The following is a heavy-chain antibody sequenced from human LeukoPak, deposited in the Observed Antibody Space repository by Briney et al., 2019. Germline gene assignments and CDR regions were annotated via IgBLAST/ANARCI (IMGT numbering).Heavy chain of an antibody. Sequence: ASVKVSCKASGYTFTSYGINWVRQTPGQGVEWMGWISAYDGSTISAQDLQGRVTMTTDTSTTTAYMELTRLRSDDTAVYYCARDPLSSTWSPYYFTLDAWGQGTTVIVSS. J-gene: IGHJ6*02. D-gene: IGHD6-13*01. CDR1: GYTFTSYG. V-gene: IGHV1-18*01. CDR3: ARDPLSSTWSPYYFTLDA. CDR2: ISAYDGST.